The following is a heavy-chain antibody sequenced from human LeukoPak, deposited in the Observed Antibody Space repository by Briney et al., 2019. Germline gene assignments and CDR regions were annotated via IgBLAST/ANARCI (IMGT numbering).Heavy chain of an antibody. J-gene: IGHJ4*02. CDR2: INGDGSGT. D-gene: IGHD2-15*01. Sequence: GGSLRLSCTASGFTFTSHWMHWVRQVPGKGLVWVSRINGDGSGTNHADSVKGRFTISRDNAKNTLYLQMNSLRVEDTAVYYCARRVVVAATPLMDYWGQGTLVTVSS. V-gene: IGHV3-74*01. CDR3: ARRVVVAATPLMDY. CDR1: GFTFTSHW.